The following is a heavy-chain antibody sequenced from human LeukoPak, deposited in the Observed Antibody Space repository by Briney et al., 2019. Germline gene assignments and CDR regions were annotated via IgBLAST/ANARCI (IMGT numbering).Heavy chain of an antibody. Sequence: GGSLRFSCAASGFTFSSYAMSWVRQAPGKGLEWVSAISGSGGSTYYADSVKGRFTISRDNSKNTLYLQMNSLRAEDTAVYYCAKVRGWIQLWLGYFDYWGQGTLVTVSS. J-gene: IGHJ4*02. CDR2: ISGSGGST. CDR3: AKVRGWIQLWLGYFDY. CDR1: GFTFSSYA. V-gene: IGHV3-23*01. D-gene: IGHD5-18*01.